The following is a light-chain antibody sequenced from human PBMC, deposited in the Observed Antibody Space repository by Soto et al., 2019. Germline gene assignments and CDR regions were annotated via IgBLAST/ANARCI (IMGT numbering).Light chain of an antibody. Sequence: DIQMTQSPSTLSASIGDRVTITCRPSQTISGWLAWYQQKPGKAPNLLIYKASTLESGVPSRFSGSGSGTEFTLTISGLQPDDFAAYYCQQYNSYPWTFGQGTKLEI. CDR2: KAS. CDR1: QTISGW. J-gene: IGKJ1*01. V-gene: IGKV1-5*03. CDR3: QQYNSYPWT.